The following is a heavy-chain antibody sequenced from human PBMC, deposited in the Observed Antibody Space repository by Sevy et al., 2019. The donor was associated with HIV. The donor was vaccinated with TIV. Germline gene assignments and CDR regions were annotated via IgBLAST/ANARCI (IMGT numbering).Heavy chain of an antibody. CDR1: GFTVSDNY. CDR3: AKDEDDILTGYPDY. J-gene: IGHJ4*02. D-gene: IGHD3-9*01. V-gene: IGHV3-53*01. CDR2: IYSDGST. Sequence: GGSLRLSCAASGFTVSDNYMSWVRQAPGKGLEWVSVIYSDGSTYYADSVKGRFTISRDNSKNTLYLQMNSLRAEDTAVYYCAKDEDDILTGYPDYWGQGTLVTVSS.